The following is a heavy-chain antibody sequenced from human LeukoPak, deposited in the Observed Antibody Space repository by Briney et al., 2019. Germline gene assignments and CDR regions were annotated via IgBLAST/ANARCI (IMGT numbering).Heavy chain of an antibody. V-gene: IGHV4-34*01. CDR1: GGSFSGYY. CDR3: ARVPPPSPYYYYYMDV. CDR2: INHSGST. Sequence: SETLSLTCAVYGGSFSGYYWSWIRQPPGKGLEWIGEINHSGSTNYNPSLKSRVTISVDTSKNQFSLKLSSVTAADTAVYYCARVPPPSPYYYYYMDVWGKGTTVTVSS. J-gene: IGHJ6*03.